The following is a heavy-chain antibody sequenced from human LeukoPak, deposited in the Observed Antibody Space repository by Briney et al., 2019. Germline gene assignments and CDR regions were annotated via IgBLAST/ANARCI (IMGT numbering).Heavy chain of an antibody. CDR1: GFTFSDYS. Sequence: GGSLRLSCAASGFTFSDYSMNWVRQAPGKGLEWVSSISSRSAYIHYTDSVKGRFNISRDNAENSLYLQMNNLRADDTAVYYCARDRSGSYPYYFDYWGQGTLVTVSS. V-gene: IGHV3-21*01. D-gene: IGHD1-26*01. CDR2: ISSRSAYI. J-gene: IGHJ4*02. CDR3: ARDRSGSYPYYFDY.